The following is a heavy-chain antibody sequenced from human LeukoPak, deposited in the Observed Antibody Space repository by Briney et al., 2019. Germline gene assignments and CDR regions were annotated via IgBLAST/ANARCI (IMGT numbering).Heavy chain of an antibody. CDR3: AKGTIFGVVVEFDY. Sequence: GGSLRLSCAASGFTFSSYAMSWIRQAPGKGLEWVSAISGSGGSTYYADSVKGRFTISRDNSKNTLYLQMNSLRAEDTAVYYCAKGTIFGVVVEFDYWGQGTLVTVSS. CDR2: ISGSGGST. CDR1: GFTFSSYA. J-gene: IGHJ4*02. D-gene: IGHD3-3*01. V-gene: IGHV3-23*01.